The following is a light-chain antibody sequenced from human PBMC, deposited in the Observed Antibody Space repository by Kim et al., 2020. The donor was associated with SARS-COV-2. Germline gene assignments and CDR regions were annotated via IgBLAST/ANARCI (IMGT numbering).Light chain of an antibody. CDR2: GAS. CDR3: QQYNNWPPYT. V-gene: IGKV3-15*01. J-gene: IGKJ2*01. Sequence: EIVMTQSPATLSVSPGERATLSCRASQSVSSNLAWYQQQRGQAPRLLIYGASARATGIPARFSGSGSGTEFTLTISSLQSEDFAVYYCQQYNNWPPYTFGQGTKLEI. CDR1: QSVSSN.